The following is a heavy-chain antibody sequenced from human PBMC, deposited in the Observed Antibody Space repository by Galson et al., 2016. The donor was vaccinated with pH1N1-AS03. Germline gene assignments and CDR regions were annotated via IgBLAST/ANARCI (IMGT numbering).Heavy chain of an antibody. CDR3: ARDHVYDSSGFQN. CDR2: INPSGGTA. J-gene: IGHJ1*01. Sequence: SVKVSCKASGYAFTNFYIHWVRQAPGQGLEWMGIINPSGGTATYAQKFQGRVTMTRDTSTSTVYMELSSLRSEDTAFFYCARDHVYDSSGFQNWGQGTLVTVSS. V-gene: IGHV1-46*01. CDR1: GYAFTNFY. D-gene: IGHD3-22*01.